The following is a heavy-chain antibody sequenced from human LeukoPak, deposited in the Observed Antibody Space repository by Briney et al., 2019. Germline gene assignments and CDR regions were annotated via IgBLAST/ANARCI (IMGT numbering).Heavy chain of an antibody. J-gene: IGHJ3*02. CDR1: GFTFSSYS. Sequence: GGSLRLSCAASGFTFSSYSMNWVRQAPGRGLEWVSSISSSSSYIYYADSVKGRFNISRDNAKNSLYLQMNSLRAEDTAVYYCASEIVQTPFDAFDIWGQGTMVTVSS. V-gene: IGHV3-21*01. CDR3: ASEIVQTPFDAFDI. CDR2: ISSSSSYI. D-gene: IGHD3-22*01.